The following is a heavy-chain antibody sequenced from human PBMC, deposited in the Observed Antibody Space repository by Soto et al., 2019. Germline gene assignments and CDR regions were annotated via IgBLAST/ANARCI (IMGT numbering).Heavy chain of an antibody. CDR2: ISGSGGST. CDR1: GFTFSSYA. V-gene: IGHV3-23*01. J-gene: IGHJ4*02. CDR3: AREAYYYDSSGYHDY. D-gene: IGHD3-22*01. Sequence: GGSLRLSCAASGFTFSSYAMSWVRQAPGKGLEWVSAISGSGGSTYYADSVKGRFTISRDNAKNSLYLQMNSLRDEDTAVYYCAREAYYYDSSGYHDYWGQGTLVTVSS.